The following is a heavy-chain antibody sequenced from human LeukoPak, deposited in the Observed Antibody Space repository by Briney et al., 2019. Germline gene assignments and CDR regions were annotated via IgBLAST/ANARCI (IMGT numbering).Heavy chain of an antibody. V-gene: IGHV3-7*03. Sequence: GGSLRLSCAASGFTFSSYWMSWVRQAPGKGLEWVANIKQDGSEKYYVDSVKGRFTISGDNAKNSLYLQMNSLRAEDTAVYYCARAYDCSSTSCYDLARWYYFDYWGQGTLVTVSS. CDR1: GFTFSSYW. CDR2: IKQDGSEK. D-gene: IGHD2-2*01. CDR3: ARAYDCSSTSCYDLARWYYFDY. J-gene: IGHJ4*02.